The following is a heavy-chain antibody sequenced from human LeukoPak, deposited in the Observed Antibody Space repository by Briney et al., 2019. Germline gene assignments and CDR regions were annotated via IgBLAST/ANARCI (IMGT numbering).Heavy chain of an antibody. Sequence: PSETLSLTCTVSGGSISSYCWTWIRQPAGKGLEWIGRIYTSGSTTYNPSLKNRVTMSVDTSKNQFSLKLSSVTAADTAVYFCARNPLSGSYSKWFDPWGQGTLVTVPS. J-gene: IGHJ5*02. CDR1: GGSISSYC. CDR3: ARNPLSGSYSKWFDP. CDR2: IYTSGST. D-gene: IGHD1-26*01. V-gene: IGHV4-4*07.